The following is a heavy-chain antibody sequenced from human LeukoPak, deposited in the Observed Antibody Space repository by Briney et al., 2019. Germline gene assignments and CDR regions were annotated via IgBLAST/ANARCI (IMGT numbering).Heavy chain of an antibody. CDR3: ARDRDDWSFLIDY. CDR2: INPNSGGT. D-gene: IGHD3-3*01. Sequence: ASVKVSCKASGYTFTGYYIHWVRQAPGQGLEWMGWINPNSGGTNYAQKFQGRVTMTRDTSISTAYMELSRLRSDDTAVYYCARDRDDWSFLIDYWGQGTLVTVSS. J-gene: IGHJ4*02. CDR1: GYTFTGYY. V-gene: IGHV1-2*02.